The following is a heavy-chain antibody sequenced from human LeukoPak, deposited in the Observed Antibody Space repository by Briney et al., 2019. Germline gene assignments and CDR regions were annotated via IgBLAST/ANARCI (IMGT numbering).Heavy chain of an antibody. CDR1: GFTFSSYE. CDR3: ARAPSGLDY. CDR2: TTNKAHSYTT. J-gene: IGHJ4*02. D-gene: IGHD2-15*01. Sequence: PGGSLRLSCAASGFTFSSYEMNWVRQAPGKGLEWVGRTTNKAHSYTTEYAASVKGRFTISRDDSQNSLYLQMNSLKTEDTAVYYCARAPSGLDYWGQGILVTVSS. V-gene: IGHV3-72*01.